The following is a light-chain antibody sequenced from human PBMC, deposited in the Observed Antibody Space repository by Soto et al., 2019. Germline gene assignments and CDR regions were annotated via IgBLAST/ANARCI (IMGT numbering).Light chain of an antibody. J-gene: IGKJ4*01. Sequence: EVVMTQSPPTLSVSPGESATLSCWASQSVGTNLAWCQQNPGQAPSLLIYGASTRATIIPARLSGSGSGTEFTLTISSLQSEDFAVYYCQQYNNWPPEVTFGGGTKVEIK. CDR1: QSVGTN. V-gene: IGKV3-15*01. CDR3: QQYNNWPPEVT. CDR2: GAS.